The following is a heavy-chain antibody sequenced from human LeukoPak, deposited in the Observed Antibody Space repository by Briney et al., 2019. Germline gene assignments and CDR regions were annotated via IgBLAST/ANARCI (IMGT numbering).Heavy chain of an antibody. CDR3: ARYTSTWYLDY. CDR1: GDSFSSNSAA. CDR2: TYYRSKWYS. V-gene: IGHV6-1*01. D-gene: IGHD6-13*01. Sequence: RSQTLSLTCAISGDSFSSNSAAWKWIRQSPSRGLEWLGRTYYRSKWYSDYAVSVNGRITINPDTSKNQFYLQLNSVTPEDTAMYYCARYTSTWYLDYWGQGTLVTVSS. J-gene: IGHJ4*02.